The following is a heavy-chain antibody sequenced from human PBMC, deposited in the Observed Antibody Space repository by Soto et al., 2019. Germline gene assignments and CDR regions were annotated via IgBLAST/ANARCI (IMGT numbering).Heavy chain of an antibody. Sequence: GGSLRLSCAASGFTFSDYYMSWIRQAPGKGLEWVSYISSSGSTIYYADSVKGRFTISRDNAKNSLYLQMNSLRAEDTAVYYCARDGLAAADYREYTYFDYWGQGTLVTVSS. CDR2: ISSSGSTI. CDR1: GFTFSDYY. V-gene: IGHV3-11*01. J-gene: IGHJ4*02. CDR3: ARDGLAAADYREYTYFDY. D-gene: IGHD6-13*01.